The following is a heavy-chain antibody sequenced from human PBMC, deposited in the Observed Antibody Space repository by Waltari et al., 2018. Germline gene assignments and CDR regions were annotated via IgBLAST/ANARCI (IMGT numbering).Heavy chain of an antibody. CDR1: GGSFSGYY. V-gene: IGHV4-34*01. Sequence: QVQLQQWGAGLLKPSETLSLTCAVYGGSFSGYYWSWIRQPPGKGLEWIGEINHSGSTNYNPSLKSRVTISVDTSKNQFSLKLSSVTAADTAVYYCARSKGSGSYYNYFDYWGQGTLVTVSS. CDR2: INHSGST. D-gene: IGHD3-10*01. J-gene: IGHJ4*02. CDR3: ARSKGSGSYYNYFDY.